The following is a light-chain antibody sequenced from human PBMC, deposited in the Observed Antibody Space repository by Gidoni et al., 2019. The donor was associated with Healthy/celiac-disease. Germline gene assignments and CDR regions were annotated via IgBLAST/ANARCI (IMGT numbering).Light chain of an antibody. CDR3: QQSYRTPLT. Sequence: DIQMTQSPSSLSASVGDRVTITCRASQSISSYLNWYQQKPGKAPKLLIYAASSLQSGGPSRFSGSGSGTDFTLTISSLQPEDFATYYYQQSYRTPLTFGQGTRLEIK. CDR2: AAS. V-gene: IGKV1-39*01. CDR1: QSISSY. J-gene: IGKJ5*01.